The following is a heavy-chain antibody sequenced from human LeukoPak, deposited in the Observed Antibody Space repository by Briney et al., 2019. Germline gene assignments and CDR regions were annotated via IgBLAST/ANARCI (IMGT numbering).Heavy chain of an antibody. J-gene: IGHJ3*02. Sequence: PGGSLRLSCAASGFTFSSYGMHWVRQAPGKGLEWVAFIRYDGSNKYYADSVKGRFTISRDNSKNTLYLQMNSLRAEDTAVYYCAKGGSRRYDFWSGQRQSPYDAFDIWGQGTMVTVSS. D-gene: IGHD3-3*01. CDR3: AKGGSRRYDFWSGQRQSPYDAFDI. CDR1: GFTFSSYG. CDR2: IRYDGSNK. V-gene: IGHV3-30*02.